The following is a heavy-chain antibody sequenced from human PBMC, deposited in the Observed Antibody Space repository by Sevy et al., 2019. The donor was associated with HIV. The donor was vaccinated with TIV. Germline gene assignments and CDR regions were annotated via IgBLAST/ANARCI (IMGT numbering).Heavy chain of an antibody. CDR2: ISYDGSNK. J-gene: IGHJ4*02. V-gene: IGHV3-30-3*01. CDR3: AREGVYCSGGSCPFDY. Sequence: GGSLRLSCAASGFTFSSYAMHWVRQAPGKGLEWVAVISYDGSNKYYADSVKGRFTISRDNSKNTLYRQMNSLRAEDTAVYYCAREGVYCSGGSCPFDYWGQGTLVTVSS. CDR1: GFTFSSYA. D-gene: IGHD2-15*01.